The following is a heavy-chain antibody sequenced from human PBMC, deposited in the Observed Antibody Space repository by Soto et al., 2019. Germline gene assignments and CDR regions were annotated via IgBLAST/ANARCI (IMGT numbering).Heavy chain of an antibody. J-gene: IGHJ4*02. CDR2: IYWDDDK. D-gene: IGHD3-3*01. CDR1: GFSLTTSGVG. V-gene: IGHV2-5*02. Sequence: QITLNESGPTVVRPTETLTLTCSFSGFSLTTSGVGVGWIRQSPGKAPEWLALIYWDDDKRYSASLKSRIPITKDTSKNQVVLTVSDLDPTNTATYYCAHRVLRTVFGLVTTTAIYFDFWGQGTPVAVSS. CDR3: AHRVLRTVFGLVTTTAIYFDF.